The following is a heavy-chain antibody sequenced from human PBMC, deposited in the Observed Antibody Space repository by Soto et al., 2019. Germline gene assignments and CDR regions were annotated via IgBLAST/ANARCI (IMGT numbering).Heavy chain of an antibody. CDR3: VRVYGAIDY. CDR2: INTKSGNR. D-gene: IGHD4-17*01. CDR1: GYAFTDYD. Sequence: ASVKVSCKASGYAFTDYDINWVRQATGQGLEWMGWINTKSGNRGYAQQFQGRVIMTSSTSITTAYMELSGLRSEDTAVYYCVRVYGAIDYWGQGILVTVSS. J-gene: IGHJ4*02. V-gene: IGHV1-8*01.